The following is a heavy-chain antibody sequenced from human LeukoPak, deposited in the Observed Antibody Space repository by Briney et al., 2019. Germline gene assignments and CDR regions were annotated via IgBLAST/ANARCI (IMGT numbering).Heavy chain of an antibody. J-gene: IGHJ4*02. CDR3: AREEIGYCSGGSCYVDY. V-gene: IGHV3-21*01. Sequence: SGGSLRLSCAASGFTFSSYSMNWVRQAPGKGLEWVSSISSSSSYIYYADSVKGRFTISRDNAKNSLYLQMNSLRAEDTAVYYCAREEIGYCSGGSCYVDYWGQGTLVTVSS. CDR1: GFTFSSYS. CDR2: ISSSSSYI. D-gene: IGHD2-15*01.